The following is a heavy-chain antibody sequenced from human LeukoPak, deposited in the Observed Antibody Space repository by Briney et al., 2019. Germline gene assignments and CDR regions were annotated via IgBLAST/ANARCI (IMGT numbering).Heavy chain of an antibody. CDR3: ARDRGGYCSSTSCYRGAFDI. CDR1: GFTFSSYA. CDR2: ISYDGSNK. D-gene: IGHD2-2*01. J-gene: IGHJ3*02. Sequence: GGSLRLSCAASGFTFSSYAMHWVRQAPGKGLEWVAVISYDGSNKYYADSVKGRFTISRDNSKNTLYLQMNSLRAEDTAVYYCARDRGGYCSSTSCYRGAFDIWGQGTMVTVSS. V-gene: IGHV3-30-3*01.